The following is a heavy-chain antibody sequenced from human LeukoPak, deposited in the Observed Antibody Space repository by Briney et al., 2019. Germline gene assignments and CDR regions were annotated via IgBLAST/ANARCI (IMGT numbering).Heavy chain of an antibody. J-gene: IGHJ4*02. CDR1: GFTFSSYA. CDR3: AKFGSNSYYYLFHY. CDR2: ISGSGGST. Sequence: TGGSLRLSCAASGFTFSSYAMSWVRQAPGKGLEWVSAISGSGGSTYYADSVKGRFTISRDSSKNTLYLQMNSLRVEDTAVYYCAKFGSNSYYYLFHYWGQGTLVTVSS. V-gene: IGHV3-23*01. D-gene: IGHD3-22*01.